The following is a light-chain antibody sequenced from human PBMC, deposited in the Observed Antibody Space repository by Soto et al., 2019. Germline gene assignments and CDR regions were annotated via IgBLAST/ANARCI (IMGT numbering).Light chain of an antibody. V-gene: IGKV1-39*01. CDR3: QQTHSTPWT. Sequence: DIQMTQSPSSLSASVGDRVTISCRASQTITTYLNWYQQKPGKAPQLLIYGASILQSGVPSRFTGSGSGTDFTLTISSLQPDDFATYHCQQTHSTPWTFGQGTKV. CDR1: QTITTY. CDR2: GAS. J-gene: IGKJ1*01.